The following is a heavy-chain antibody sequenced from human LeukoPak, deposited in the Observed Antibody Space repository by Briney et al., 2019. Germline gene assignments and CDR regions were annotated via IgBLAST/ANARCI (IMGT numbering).Heavy chain of an antibody. CDR1: GFAFSNYG. CDR3: ARAKHLRRGYAFDI. Sequence: GRSLRLSCAASGFAFSNYGMHWVRQAPGKGLEWVAVISYDGSNKYYADSVKGRFTISRDNSKNTLYLQMNSLRAEDTAVYYCARAKHLRRGYAFDIWGQGTMVTVSS. D-gene: IGHD1-1*01. V-gene: IGHV3-30*03. J-gene: IGHJ3*02. CDR2: ISYDGSNK.